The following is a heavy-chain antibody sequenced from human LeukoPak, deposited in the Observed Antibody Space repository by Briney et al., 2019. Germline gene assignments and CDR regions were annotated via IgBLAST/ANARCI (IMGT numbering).Heavy chain of an antibody. CDR3: ARGNLALYCSGGSCYLGVGWFDP. J-gene: IGHJ5*02. CDR2: INPSGGST. CDR1: GYTFTTYY. D-gene: IGHD2-15*01. V-gene: IGHV1-46*01. Sequence: GASVKVSCKASGYTFTTYYMHWLRQAPGQGPEWMGIINPSGGSTSYAQKFQGRVTMTRDMSTSTVYMELSSLRSEDTAVYYCARGNLALYCSGGSCYLGVGWFDPWGQGTLVTVSS.